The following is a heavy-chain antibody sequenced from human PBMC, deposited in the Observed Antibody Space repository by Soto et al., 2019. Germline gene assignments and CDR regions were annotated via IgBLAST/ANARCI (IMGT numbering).Heavy chain of an antibody. CDR1: GGSFSCYY. V-gene: IGHV4-34*01. J-gene: IGHJ4*02. Sequence: PSETLPLTCDVYGGSFSCYYWSWIRQPPGKGLEWIWEINHSGSTNDDPSLKSRVTISVDTSKNQFSLKLSSVTAADKAVHYCERGLRKEWLNVILDYWGQGTLVTVFS. D-gene: IGHD5-12*01. CDR3: ERGLRKEWLNVILDY. CDR2: INHSGST.